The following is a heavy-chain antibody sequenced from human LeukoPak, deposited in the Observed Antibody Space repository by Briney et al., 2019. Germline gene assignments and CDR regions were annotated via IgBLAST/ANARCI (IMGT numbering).Heavy chain of an antibody. Sequence: GGSLRLSCAASEFIFSSYSMSWLRQAPGKGLEWDSYISSSSNTIYYADSVKGRFTISRDNAKNSLFLQMNSLRVEDTAIYYCARGGSGPKRAPDYWGQGTLVTVSS. CDR1: EFIFSSYS. V-gene: IGHV3-48*01. D-gene: IGHD5-24*01. J-gene: IGHJ4*02. CDR3: ARGGSGPKRAPDY. CDR2: ISSSSNTI.